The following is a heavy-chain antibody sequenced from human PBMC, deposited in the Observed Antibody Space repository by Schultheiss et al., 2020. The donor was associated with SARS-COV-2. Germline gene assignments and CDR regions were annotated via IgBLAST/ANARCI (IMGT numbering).Heavy chain of an antibody. Sequence: SETLSLTCTVSGGSISSSSYYWGWIRQPPGKGLEWIGSIYYSGSTYYNPSLKSRVTISVDTSKNQFSLKLSSVTAADTAVYYCARDGYCSSTSCRSIGRWFDPWGQGTLVTVSS. CDR3: ARDGYCSSTSCRSIGRWFDP. CDR1: GGSISSSSYY. CDR2: IYYSGST. D-gene: IGHD2-2*01. V-gene: IGHV4-39*07. J-gene: IGHJ5*02.